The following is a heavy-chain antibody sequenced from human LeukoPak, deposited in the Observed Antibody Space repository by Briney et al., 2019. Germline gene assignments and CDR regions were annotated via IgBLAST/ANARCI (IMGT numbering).Heavy chain of an antibody. V-gene: IGHV3-30*18. Sequence: GGSLRPSYAASGSTSTIYGMHWVRQAPGKGLGGVAVITYVGSNKYYAFCVEGPFTISRESSKTTLYLQMNSLRAEETAVYYWAKEKPGGAVGRVGFDPWGQGTLVTVSS. CDR1: GSTSTIYG. CDR2: ITYVGSNK. J-gene: IGHJ5*02. CDR3: AKEKPGGAVGRVGFDP. D-gene: IGHD6-13*01.